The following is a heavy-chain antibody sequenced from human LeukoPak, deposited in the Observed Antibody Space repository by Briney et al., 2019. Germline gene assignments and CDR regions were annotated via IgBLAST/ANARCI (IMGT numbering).Heavy chain of an antibody. CDR2: IGIDSGNT. D-gene: IGHD1-1*01. Sequence: GGSLRLSCTASGFPFIEYSMNWGRQAPGKGLGWISYIGIDSGNTKHADYVRGRFTISAEKAKNSLYLQMNSLRVEDTAVYYCARDHNYAFDNWGQGTLVSVAS. CDR3: ARDHNYAFDN. CDR1: GFPFIEYS. J-gene: IGHJ4*02. V-gene: IGHV3-48*01.